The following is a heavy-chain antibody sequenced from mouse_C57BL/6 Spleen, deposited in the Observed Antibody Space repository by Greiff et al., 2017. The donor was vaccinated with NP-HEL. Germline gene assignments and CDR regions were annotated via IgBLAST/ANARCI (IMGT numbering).Heavy chain of an antibody. CDR1: GYTFTSYT. CDR2: INPSSGYT. V-gene: IGHV1-4*01. Sequence: VQLQQSGAELARPGASVKMSCKASGYTFTSYTMHWVKQRPGQGLEWIGYINPSSGYTKYNQKFKDKATLTADKSSSTAYMQLSSLTSEDSAVYYCAILPDYYFDYWGQGTTLTVSS. J-gene: IGHJ2*01. CDR3: AILPDYYFDY.